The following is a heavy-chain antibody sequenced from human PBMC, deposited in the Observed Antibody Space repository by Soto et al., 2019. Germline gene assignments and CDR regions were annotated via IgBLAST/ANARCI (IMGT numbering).Heavy chain of an antibody. CDR3: ARGRVPTKNYDSSGYPDY. V-gene: IGHV1-69*13. CDR2: IIPIFGTA. D-gene: IGHD3-22*01. J-gene: IGHJ4*02. Sequence: SVNVSCKASGGTFSSYAISWVRQAPGQGLEWMGGIIPIFGTANYAQKFQGRVTITADESTSTAYMELSSLRSEDTAVYYCARGRVPTKNYDSSGYPDYWGQGTLVTVSS. CDR1: GGTFSSYA.